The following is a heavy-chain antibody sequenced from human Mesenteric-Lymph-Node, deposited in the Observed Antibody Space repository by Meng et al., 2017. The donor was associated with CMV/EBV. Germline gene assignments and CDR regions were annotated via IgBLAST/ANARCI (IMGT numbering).Heavy chain of an antibody. V-gene: IGHV5-51*01. Sequence: SLKISCKGSGYNIPSYWIGWVRQMPGRGLEWMGIIYPADSDSRYSPSFQGQVTISADKSISTTYLQWNSLKASDTAIYYCVEGSGALHWGQGTLVTVSS. D-gene: IGHD3-10*01. J-gene: IGHJ4*02. CDR3: VEGSGALH. CDR2: IYPADSDS. CDR1: GYNIPSYW.